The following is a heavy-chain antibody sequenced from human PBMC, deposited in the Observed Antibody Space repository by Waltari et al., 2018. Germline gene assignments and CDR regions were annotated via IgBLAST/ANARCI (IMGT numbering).Heavy chain of an antibody. J-gene: IGHJ4*02. CDR3: AHVLLWFGDLYSFDY. CDR2: IYWNDDK. V-gene: IGHV2-5*01. CDR1: GFSLNTSEEG. D-gene: IGHD3-10*01. Sequence: QITLKESGPTLVKPTQTLTLTCTFSGFSLNTSEEGVAWIRQSPGQALEWLGLIYWNDDKRYSPSLGSSLAITKDPSRDQVVLTMTNLDPVDTATYYCAHVLLWFGDLYSFDYWGQGALVTVTS.